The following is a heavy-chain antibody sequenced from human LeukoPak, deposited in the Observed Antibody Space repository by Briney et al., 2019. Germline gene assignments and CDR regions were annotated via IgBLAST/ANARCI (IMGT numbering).Heavy chain of an antibody. D-gene: IGHD2-8*01. J-gene: IGHJ3*02. V-gene: IGHV4-61*02. Sequence: SETLSLTCTVSGGSITSSSYYWSWIRQPAGKGLEWIGRIYTSGITSYNPSLKSRVTISVDTSKNQFSLKLSSVTAADTAVYYCARRKITPNGDAFDIWGQGTMVTVSS. CDR2: IYTSGIT. CDR3: ARRKITPNGDAFDI. CDR1: GGSITSSSYY.